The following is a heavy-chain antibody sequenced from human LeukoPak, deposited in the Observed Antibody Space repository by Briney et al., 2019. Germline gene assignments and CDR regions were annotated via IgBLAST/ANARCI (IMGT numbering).Heavy chain of an antibody. CDR3: ARVDRWGSGRDY. V-gene: IGHV1-2*02. Sequence: GASVKVSCKSSGYTFTGYYMHWVRQAPGQGLEWMGWINPNTGGTNYAQRFQGRVTMTRDTSISTAYMELSRLRSDDTAVYFCARVDRWGSGRDYWGQGTLVTVSS. D-gene: IGHD6-19*01. CDR1: GYTFTGYY. CDR2: INPNTGGT. J-gene: IGHJ4*02.